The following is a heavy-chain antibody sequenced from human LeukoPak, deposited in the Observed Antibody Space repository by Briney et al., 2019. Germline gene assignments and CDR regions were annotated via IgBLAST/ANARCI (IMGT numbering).Heavy chain of an antibody. Sequence: SETLSLTCTVSGGSISSYYWSWIRQPPGKGLEWIGYLYYSGSTNYNPSLKSRVTISVDTSKNQFSLKLSSVTAADTAVCYCAGTYYYDSSGYYHYSLWGQGTLVTVSS. V-gene: IGHV4-59*01. CDR3: AGTYYYDSSGYYHYSL. CDR1: GGSISSYY. CDR2: LYYSGST. D-gene: IGHD3-22*01. J-gene: IGHJ4*02.